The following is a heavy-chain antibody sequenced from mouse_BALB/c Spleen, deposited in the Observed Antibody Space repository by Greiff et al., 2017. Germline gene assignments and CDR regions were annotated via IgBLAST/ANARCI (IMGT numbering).Heavy chain of an antibody. Sequence: EVQLQQSGPELVKPGASVRISCKASGYTFTSYYIHWVKQRPGQGLEWIGYINPYNDGTKYNEKFKGKATLTSDKSSSTAYMELSSLTSEDSAVYYCARGDDFLDYWGQGTTLTVSS. CDR2: INPYNDGT. CDR3: ARGDDFLDY. CDR1: GYTFTSYY. J-gene: IGHJ2*01. D-gene: IGHD2-4*01. V-gene: IGHV1-14*01.